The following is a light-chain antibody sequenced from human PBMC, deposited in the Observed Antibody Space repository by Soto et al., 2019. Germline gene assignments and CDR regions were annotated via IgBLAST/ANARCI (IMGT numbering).Light chain of an antibody. CDR3: SSYTTSSLLL. Sequence: QSALTQPASVSGSPRQSITISCTGTSSDVGGFNYVSWYQQHPGKAPKLMIFEVSNRPSGVSNRFSGSKSGNTASLTISGLQAEDEADYYCSSYTTSSLLLFGTGTKLTVL. CDR1: SSDVGGFNY. CDR2: EVS. V-gene: IGLV2-14*01. J-gene: IGLJ1*01.